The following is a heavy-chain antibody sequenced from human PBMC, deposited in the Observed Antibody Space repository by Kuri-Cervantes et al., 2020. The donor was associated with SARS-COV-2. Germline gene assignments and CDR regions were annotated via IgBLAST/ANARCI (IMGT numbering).Heavy chain of an antibody. J-gene: IGHJ2*01. V-gene: IGHV3-30*04. CDR3: ASELLWYFDL. CDR1: GFTFSSYA. CDR2: ISYDGSNK. D-gene: IGHD1-26*01. Sequence: GGSLRLSCAASGFTFSSYAMHWVRQAPGKGLEWVAVISYDGSNKYYADSVKGRFTISRDNSKNTLYLQMNSLRAEDTAVYYCASELLWYFDLWGRGTLGTVSS.